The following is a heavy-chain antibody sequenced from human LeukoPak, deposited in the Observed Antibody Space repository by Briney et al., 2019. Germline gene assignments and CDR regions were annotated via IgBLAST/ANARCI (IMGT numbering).Heavy chain of an antibody. J-gene: IGHJ4*02. CDR3: ARVVDSSSYYDY. V-gene: IGHV3-53*04. Sequence: GGSLRLSCAASGFTVSSNYMSWVRQAPGKGLEWVSVIYSGGSTYYADSVRGRFTISRHNSKNTLYLQMNSLRAEDTAVYDCARVVDSSSYYDYWGQGTLVTVSS. D-gene: IGHD3-22*01. CDR2: IYSGGST. CDR1: GFTVSSNY.